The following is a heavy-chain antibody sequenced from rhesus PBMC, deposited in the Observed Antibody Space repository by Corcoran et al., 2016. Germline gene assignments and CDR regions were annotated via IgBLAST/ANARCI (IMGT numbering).Heavy chain of an antibody. D-gene: IGHD1-20*01. CDR1: GASISSYW. J-gene: IGHJ4*01. Sequence: QVQLQESGPGLVKPSETLSLTCAVSGASISSYWWSWIRQPPGKGLGWIGEIKGNSGNTSYNPPLKSRVTISQDASKNQFSLKLRSVTAADTAVYYCARRDNVYYFDYWGQGVLVTVSS. CDR2: IKGNSGNT. CDR3: ARRDNVYYFDY. V-gene: IGHV4-80*01.